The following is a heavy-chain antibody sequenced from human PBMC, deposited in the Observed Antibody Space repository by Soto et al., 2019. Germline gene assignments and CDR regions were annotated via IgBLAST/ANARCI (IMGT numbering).Heavy chain of an antibody. D-gene: IGHD3-3*01. CDR1: GGSISSSSYY. CDR3: ARHGVLRFLDHWGFTGGGMDV. J-gene: IGHJ6*02. CDR2: IYYSGST. V-gene: IGHV4-39*01. Sequence: QLQLQESGPGLVKPSETLSLTCTVSGGSISSSSYYWGWIRQPPGKGLEWIGSIYYSGSTYYNPSLKSRGTISVDTSKNQFSLKLSSVTAADTAVYYCARHGVLRFLDHWGFTGGGMDVWGQGTTVTVSS.